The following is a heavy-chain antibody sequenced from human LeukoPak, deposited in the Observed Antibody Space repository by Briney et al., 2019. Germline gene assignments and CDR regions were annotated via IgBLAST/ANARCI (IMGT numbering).Heavy chain of an antibody. CDR1: GGSFSGYY. CDR2: INHSGST. V-gene: IGHV4-34*01. CDR3: ASLLQSHSDY. Sequence: PSETLSLTCAVYGGSFSGYYWSWIRQPPGKGLEWIGEINHSGSTNYNPSLKNRVTISVDTSKNQFSLKLSSVTAADTAVYYCASLLQSHSDYWGQGTLVTVSS. J-gene: IGHJ4*02. D-gene: IGHD3-22*01.